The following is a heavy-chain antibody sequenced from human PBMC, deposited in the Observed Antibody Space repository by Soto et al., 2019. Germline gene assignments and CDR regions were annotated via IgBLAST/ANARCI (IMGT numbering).Heavy chain of an antibody. CDR1: AGAFNGYY. D-gene: IGHD3-10*01. J-gene: IGHJ4*02. CDR2: INHSGTV. CDR3: ARAGAALVRGSIGGFDY. Sequence: QVHLQQWGAGLLKPSETLSLTCAVNAGAFNGYYWTWIRQSPGKGLQWIGEINHSGTVDYNPSLKSRVTFSTDTSKQQFSLTLTSVTAADTAVYYCARAGAALVRGSIGGFDYWGQGTLVTVSS. V-gene: IGHV4-34*01.